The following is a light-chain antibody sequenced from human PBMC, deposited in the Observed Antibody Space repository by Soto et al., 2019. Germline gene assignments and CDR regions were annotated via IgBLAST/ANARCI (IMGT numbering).Light chain of an antibody. V-gene: IGKV3-20*01. Sequence: EIVLTQSPGTLSLSPGERATLSCRASQSVSSSYLAWYQQKPGQAPRLLIYGASSRATGIPDRFSGSGSGTDFPLTISRLEPEDFAVYYCQRCGSSPWTFGQGTKVEIK. CDR3: QRCGSSPWT. CDR1: QSVSSSY. J-gene: IGKJ1*01. CDR2: GAS.